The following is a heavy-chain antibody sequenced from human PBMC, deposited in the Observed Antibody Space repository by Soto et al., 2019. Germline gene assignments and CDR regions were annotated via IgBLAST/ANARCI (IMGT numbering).Heavy chain of an antibody. CDR1: GGSISSYY. V-gene: IGHV4-59*08. CDR3: ARTSQYDFWSGYYNYFDY. J-gene: IGHJ4*02. D-gene: IGHD3-3*01. Sequence: SETLSLTCTVSGGSISSYYWSWIRQPPGKGLEWIGYIYYSESTNYNPSLKSRVTISVDTSKNQFSLKLSSVTAADTAVYYCARTSQYDFWSGYYNYFDYWGQGTLVTVSS. CDR2: IYYSEST.